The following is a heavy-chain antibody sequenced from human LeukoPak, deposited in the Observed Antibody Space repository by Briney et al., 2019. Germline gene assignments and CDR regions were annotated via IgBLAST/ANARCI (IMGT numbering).Heavy chain of an antibody. CDR1: GFTLSSYA. V-gene: IGHV3-30*04. Sequence: QPGGSLRLSCAASGFTLSSYAMHWVRQAPGKGLEWVAVISYDGSNKYYADSVKGRFTISRDNSKNTLYLQMNSLRAEDTAVYYCARGLTAMDYWGQGTLVTVSS. CDR2: ISYDGSNK. CDR3: ARGLTAMDY. J-gene: IGHJ4*02. D-gene: IGHD5-18*01.